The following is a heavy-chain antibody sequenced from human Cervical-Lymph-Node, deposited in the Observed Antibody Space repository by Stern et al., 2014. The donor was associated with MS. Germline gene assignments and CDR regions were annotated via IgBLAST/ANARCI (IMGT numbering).Heavy chain of an antibody. J-gene: IGHJ4*02. CDR3: ARSPLLNGDIHGLDY. CDR1: GFSLNTSGMC. CDR2: LHWDDDK. D-gene: IGHD2-8*01. V-gene: IGHV2-70*01. Sequence: QVTLKESGPALVKPTQTLTLTCTFSGFSLNTSGMCVSWIRQPPGKALEXLALLHWDDDKYYSTSLKARLTISKDTSKNQVVLTMTNMDPVDTATYYCARSPLLNGDIHGLDYWGQGTLVTVSS.